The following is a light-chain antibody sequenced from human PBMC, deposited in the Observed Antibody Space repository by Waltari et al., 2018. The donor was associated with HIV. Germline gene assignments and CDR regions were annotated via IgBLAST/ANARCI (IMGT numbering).Light chain of an antibody. J-gene: IGLJ1*01. Sequence: QSALTQPASVAGSPGQSITISCTGTSSDIATYDYVSWFQHHPGRPPKPLISDVNNRPSGVSDRFSGLKSGNTASLTISGLRAEDEADYYCNSYTTTNSYIFGSGTKVTVL. CDR3: NSYTTTNSYI. CDR2: DVN. CDR1: SSDIATYDY. V-gene: IGLV2-14*03.